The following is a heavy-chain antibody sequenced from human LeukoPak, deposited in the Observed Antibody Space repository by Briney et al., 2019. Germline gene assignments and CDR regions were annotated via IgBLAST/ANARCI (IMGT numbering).Heavy chain of an antibody. V-gene: IGHV3-7*02. J-gene: IGHJ4*02. CDR2: ISPNGNDK. CDR1: GSTFSSDW. Sequence: GGSLRFACAGSGSTFSSDWLTWVRQAPGKGLEWVANISPNGNDKHYLDSVKGRFTISSDNANNSLLLQMNSLRAEDTALYYCAISRYYAFDYWGQGSLVTVSS. CDR3: AISRYYAFDY. D-gene: IGHD3-22*01.